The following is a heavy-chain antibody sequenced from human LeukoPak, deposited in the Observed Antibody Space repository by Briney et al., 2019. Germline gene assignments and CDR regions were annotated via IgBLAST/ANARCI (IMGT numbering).Heavy chain of an antibody. CDR2: IYTSGST. CDR1: GGSISSGSYY. V-gene: IGHV4-61*02. J-gene: IGHJ4*02. CDR3: ARGPRGYSGYGLLRFDY. Sequence: PSETLSLTCTVSGGSISSGSYYWSWIRQPAGKGLEWIGRIYTSGSTNYNPSLKSRVTISVDTSKNQFSLKLSSVTAADTAVYYCARGPRGYSGYGLLRFDYWGQGTLVSVSS. D-gene: IGHD5-12*01.